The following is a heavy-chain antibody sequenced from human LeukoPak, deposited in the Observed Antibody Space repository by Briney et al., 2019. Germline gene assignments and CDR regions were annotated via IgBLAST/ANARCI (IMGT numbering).Heavy chain of an antibody. CDR1: GNPINTNNHD. CDR3: ARVLIMIFGLKYHYMDV. D-gene: IGHD3/OR15-3a*01. J-gene: IGHJ6*03. Sequence: SETLSLICTVSGNPINTNNHDWGWIRHPPGKGLDWIGRIFYSGTTYYNPSLRSRIPRSLETSKHQFLLKLRSVTAEDTAMCYCARVLIMIFGLKYHYMDVWGTGTTVTVSS. V-gene: IGHV4-39*07. CDR2: IFYSGTT.